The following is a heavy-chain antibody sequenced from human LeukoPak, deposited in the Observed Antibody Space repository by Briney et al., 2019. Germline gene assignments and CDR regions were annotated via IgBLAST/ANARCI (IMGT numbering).Heavy chain of an antibody. D-gene: IGHD6-13*01. CDR2: INPNSGGT. CDR3: ARDVTRSSSWCGLYYYYMDV. V-gene: IGHV1-2*02. CDR1: GYTFTGYH. Sequence: ASVKVSCKASGYTFTGYHIYWVRQAPVQGLEWMGWINPNSGGTNYAQKFQGRVTMTRDTSISTAYMELSRLRSDDTAVYYCARDVTRSSSWCGLYYYYMDVWGKGTTVTVSS. J-gene: IGHJ6*03.